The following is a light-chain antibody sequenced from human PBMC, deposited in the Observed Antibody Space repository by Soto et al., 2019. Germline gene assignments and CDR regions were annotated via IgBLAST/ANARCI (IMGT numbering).Light chain of an antibody. Sequence: QSALTQPASVSGSPGQSVTISCTGTSTDVGGHYYVSWYQHHPGKAPKLIIYDVTDRPSGVSHRFSASKSGNTASLTISRLQTEDEAYYYCTSYTSTSAYVAFGGWTKLTVL. CDR2: DVT. V-gene: IGLV2-14*01. CDR3: TSYTSTSAYVA. J-gene: IGLJ2*01. CDR1: STDVGGHYY.